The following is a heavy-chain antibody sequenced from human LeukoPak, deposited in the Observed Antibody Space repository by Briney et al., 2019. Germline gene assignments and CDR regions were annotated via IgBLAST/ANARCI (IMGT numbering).Heavy chain of an antibody. D-gene: IGHD1-26*01. CDR3: ARQPFRLGAYYFDP. Sequence: SETLSLTCTVSGGSMSSYYWSWIRQPPGKGLEWFGYIFYSGSTNYNPSLKSRVPESVDTSKNQFSLKLGSVTAADTAVYYCARQPFRLGAYYFDPWGQGALVTVSS. CDR2: IFYSGST. CDR1: GGSMSSYY. V-gene: IGHV4-59*08. J-gene: IGHJ4*02.